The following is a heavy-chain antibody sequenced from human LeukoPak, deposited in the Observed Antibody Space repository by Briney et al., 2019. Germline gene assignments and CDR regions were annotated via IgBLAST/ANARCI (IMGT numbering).Heavy chain of an antibody. V-gene: IGHV1-69*06. Sequence: ASVKVSCKASGVTFSSYAISWVRQAPGQGLEWMGGIIPIFGTANYAQKFQGRVTITADKSTSTAYMELSSLRSDDTAVYYCARGSMVRGVIRPYYYYYGMDVWGKGTTVTVSS. CDR1: GVTFSSYA. J-gene: IGHJ6*04. CDR2: IIPIFGTA. D-gene: IGHD3-10*01. CDR3: ARGSMVRGVIRPYYYYYGMDV.